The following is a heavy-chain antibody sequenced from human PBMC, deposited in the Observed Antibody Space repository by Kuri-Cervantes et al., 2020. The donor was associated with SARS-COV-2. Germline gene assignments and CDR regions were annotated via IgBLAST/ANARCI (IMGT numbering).Heavy chain of an antibody. Sequence: GGSLRLSCAASGFSFSSYAMSWVRQAPGKGLEWVSAISGSGDNTYYADSVKGRFTISRDNSQNTVYLQTNSLRGEDTALYYCAQDVSQLGRACRYWGQGTLVTVSS. CDR1: GFSFSSYA. V-gene: IGHV3-23*01. D-gene: IGHD6-6*01. CDR2: ISGSGDNT. CDR3: AQDVSQLGRACRY. J-gene: IGHJ4*02.